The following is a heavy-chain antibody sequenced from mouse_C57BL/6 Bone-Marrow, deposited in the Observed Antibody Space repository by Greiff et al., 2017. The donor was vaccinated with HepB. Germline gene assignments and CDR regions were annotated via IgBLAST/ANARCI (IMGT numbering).Heavy chain of an antibody. D-gene: IGHD1-1*01. CDR2: ISSGGSYT. J-gene: IGHJ2*01. Sequence: EVQVVESGGDLVKPGGSLKLSCAASGFTFSSYGMSWVRQTPDKRLEWVATISSGGSYTYYPDSVKGRFTISRDNAKNTLYLQMSSLKSEDTAMYYCARQTTVDLDYWGQGTTLTVSS. CDR3: ARQTTVDLDY. V-gene: IGHV5-6*01. CDR1: GFTFSSYG.